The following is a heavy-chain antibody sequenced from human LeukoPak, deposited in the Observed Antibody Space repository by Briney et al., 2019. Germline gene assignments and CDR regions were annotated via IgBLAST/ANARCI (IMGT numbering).Heavy chain of an antibody. CDR1: GGSISSYY. D-gene: IGHD2-2*01. CDR2: IYYSGST. J-gene: IGHJ6*03. Sequence: PSETLSLTCTVSGGSISSYYWSWIRQPPGKGLGWIGYIYYSGSTNYNPSLKSRVTISVDTSKNQFSLKLSSVTAADTAVYYCARVTKTYYYYMDVWGKGTTVTVSS. CDR3: ARVTKTYYYYMDV. V-gene: IGHV4-59*01.